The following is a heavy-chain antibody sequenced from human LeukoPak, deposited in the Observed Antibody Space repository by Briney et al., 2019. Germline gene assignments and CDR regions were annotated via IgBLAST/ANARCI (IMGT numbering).Heavy chain of an antibody. J-gene: IGHJ5*02. CDR1: GFTFSSYG. CDR2: IWYDGSNK. V-gene: IGHV3-33*01. CDR3: ARDSPEIRYSSSSWFDP. D-gene: IGHD6-13*01. Sequence: PGGSLRLSCAASGFTFSSYGMHWVRQAPGKGLEWVAVIWYDGSNKYYADSVKGRFTISRDNSKNTLYLQMNSLRAEDTAVYYCARDSPEIRYSSSSWFDPWGQGTLVAVSS.